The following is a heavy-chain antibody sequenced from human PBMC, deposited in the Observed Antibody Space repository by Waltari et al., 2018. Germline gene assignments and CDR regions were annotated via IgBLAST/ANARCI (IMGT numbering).Heavy chain of an antibody. CDR3: ARAWGGYLLDP. D-gene: IGHD3-3*01. Sequence: QVQLVQSGAEVKKPGASVKVSCKASGYTFTTYNIHWVRQAPGQGLEWMGIINPSGGSTNYAQKFQGRVTMTMDTSTSTVYMELSSLRSEDTAVYYCARAWGGYLLDPWGQGTLVTVSS. CDR1: GYTFTTYN. CDR2: INPSGGST. V-gene: IGHV1-46*01. J-gene: IGHJ5*02.